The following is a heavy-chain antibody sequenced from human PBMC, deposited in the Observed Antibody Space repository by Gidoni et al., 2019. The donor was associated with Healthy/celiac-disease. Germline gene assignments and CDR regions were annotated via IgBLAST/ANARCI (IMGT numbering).Heavy chain of an antibody. CDR2: ISWNSGSI. Sequence: EVQLVESGGGLVQPGRSLRLSCAASGFTFDDYAMHWVRQAPGKGLEWVSGISWNSGSIGYADSVKGRFTISRGNAKNSLYLQMNSLRAEDTALYYCAKDTRVGEMGGGFDYWGQGTLVTVSS. V-gene: IGHV3-9*01. CDR1: GFTFDDYA. CDR3: AKDTRVGEMGGGFDY. D-gene: IGHD1-26*01. J-gene: IGHJ4*02.